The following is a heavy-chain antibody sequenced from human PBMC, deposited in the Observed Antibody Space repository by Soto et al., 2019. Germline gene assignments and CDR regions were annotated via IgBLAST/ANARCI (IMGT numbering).Heavy chain of an antibody. CDR2: IIPIFGTA. V-gene: IGHV1-69*06. CDR3: ARKDIVVVPAAIHYGMDV. Sequence: QVQLVQSVAEVKKPGSSVKVSCKASGGTFSSYAISWVRQAPGQGLEWMGGIIPIFGTANYAQKFQGRVTITADKSTSTAYMELSSLRSEDTAVYYCARKDIVVVPAAIHYGMDVWGQGTTVTVSS. D-gene: IGHD2-2*02. J-gene: IGHJ6*02. CDR1: GGTFSSYA.